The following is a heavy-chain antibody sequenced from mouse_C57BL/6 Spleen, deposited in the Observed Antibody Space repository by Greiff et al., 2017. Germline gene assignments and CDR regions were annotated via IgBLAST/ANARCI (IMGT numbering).Heavy chain of an antibody. CDR2: IDPSDSYT. J-gene: IGHJ2*01. Sequence: QVQLQQPGAELVMPGASVKLSCKASGYTFTSYWMHWVKQRPGQGLEWIGEIDPSDSYTNYNQKFKGKSTLTVDKSSSTAYMQLSSLTSEDSAVYYCARNYYYGSSSFDYWGQGTTLTVSS. D-gene: IGHD1-1*01. CDR1: GYTFTSYW. V-gene: IGHV1-69*01. CDR3: ARNYYYGSSSFDY.